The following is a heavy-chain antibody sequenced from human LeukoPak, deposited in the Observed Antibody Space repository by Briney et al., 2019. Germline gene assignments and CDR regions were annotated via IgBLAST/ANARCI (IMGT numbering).Heavy chain of an antibody. J-gene: IGHJ3*02. CDR3: ARDRGDRGYEAPSDAFDI. CDR2: FDPEDGET. CDR1: GYTLTELS. Sequence: ASVKVSCKVSGYTLTELSMHWVRQAPGKGLEWMGGFDPEDGETIYAQKFQGRVTMTTDTSTSTAYMELRSLRSDDTAVYYCARDRGDRGYEAPSDAFDIWGQGTMVTVSS. V-gene: IGHV1-24*01. D-gene: IGHD5-12*01.